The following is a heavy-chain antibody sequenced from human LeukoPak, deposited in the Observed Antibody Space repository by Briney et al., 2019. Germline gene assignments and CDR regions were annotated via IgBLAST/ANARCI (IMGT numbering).Heavy chain of an antibody. CDR2: IYPGDSET. CDR3: ARRGGTSEEYDY. J-gene: IGHJ4*02. CDR1: GYSFISYW. Sequence: GESLKVSCKGSGYSFISYWIGWVRQMPGKGLEWMGTIYPGDSETRYSPSFQGQVTISADKSISTAYLQWSTLKASDSAMYYCARRGGTSEEYDYWGQGTLVTVSS. D-gene: IGHD4-23*01. V-gene: IGHV5-51*01.